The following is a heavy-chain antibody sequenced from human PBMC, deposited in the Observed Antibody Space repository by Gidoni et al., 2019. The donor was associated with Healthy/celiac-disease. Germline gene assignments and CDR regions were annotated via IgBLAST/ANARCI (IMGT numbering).Heavy chain of an antibody. J-gene: IGHJ6*02. V-gene: IGHV4-61*02. CDR2: IYTSGST. CDR3: ARDRVYYYYGMDV. CDR1: GGSISSGSYY. Sequence: QVQLQESGPGLVKPSQTLSLTCTVSGGSISSGSYYWSWIRQPAGKGLEWIGRIYTSGSTNYNPSLKSRVTMSVDTSKNQFSLKLSSVTAADTAVYYCARDRVYYYYGMDVWGQGTTVTVSS.